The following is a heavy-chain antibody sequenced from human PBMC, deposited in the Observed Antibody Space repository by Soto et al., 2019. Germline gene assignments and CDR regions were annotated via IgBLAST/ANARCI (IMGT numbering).Heavy chain of an antibody. CDR3: ARVYSGSYSDY. CDR2: IFHSGST. J-gene: IGHJ4*02. Sequence: PSETLSLTCTVSGGSFSPNYWAWVRQPPGKGLEWIGEIFHSGSTNYNPSLKTRVTISVDKSKNQFSLKLSSVTAADTAVYYCARVYSGSYSDYWGQGTLVTVSS. V-gene: IGHV4-34*12. CDR1: GGSFSPNY. D-gene: IGHD1-26*01.